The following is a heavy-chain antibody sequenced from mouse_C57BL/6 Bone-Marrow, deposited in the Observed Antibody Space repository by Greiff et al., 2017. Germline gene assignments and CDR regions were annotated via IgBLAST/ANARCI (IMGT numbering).Heavy chain of an antibody. Sequence: DVQLQESVAELVRPGASVKLSCTASGFTIKNSYMHWVKQRPEQGLEWIGRIDPANGNTKYDAKFQGKATLTADTSSNTAYLQLSSLTSEDTAIYYCARHYEPVGWYFDVWGTGTTVTGSS. D-gene: IGHD2-4*01. J-gene: IGHJ1*03. CDR3: ARHYEPVGWYFDV. V-gene: IGHV14-3*01. CDR1: GFTIKNSY. CDR2: IDPANGNT.